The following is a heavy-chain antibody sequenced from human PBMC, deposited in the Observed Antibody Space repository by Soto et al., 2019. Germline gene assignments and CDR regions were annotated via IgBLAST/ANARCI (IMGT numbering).Heavy chain of an antibody. D-gene: IGHD3-16*01. Sequence: SLRLTCPVSGFTFDDNAMHWVRQAAEKGLEWVSGINWKSDICYRQSIKARFTISRDNAENTLYLQMNSLRAEDTALYYCAISQDRGGRTTFIYWGQGTQVTVSS. J-gene: IGHJ4*02. V-gene: IGHV3-9*01. CDR2: INWKSDI. CDR3: AISQDRGGRTTFIY. CDR1: GFTFDDNA.